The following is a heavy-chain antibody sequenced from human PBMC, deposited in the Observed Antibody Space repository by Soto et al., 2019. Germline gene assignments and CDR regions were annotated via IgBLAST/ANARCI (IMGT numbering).Heavy chain of an antibody. V-gene: IGHV4-30-4*01. J-gene: IGHJ4*02. CDR2: IYYSGST. Sequence: SETLSLTCTVSGGSISSGDYYWSWIRQPPGKGLEWIGYIYYSGSTYYNPSLKSRVTISVDTSKNQFSLKLRSVTAADTAVYYCARVKKSGYPHFGYWGQGTLVTVSS. D-gene: IGHD3-22*01. CDR3: ARVKKSGYPHFGY. CDR1: GGSISSGDYY.